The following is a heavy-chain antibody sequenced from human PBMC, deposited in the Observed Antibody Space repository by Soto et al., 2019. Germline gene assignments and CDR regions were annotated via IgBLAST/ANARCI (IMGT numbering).Heavy chain of an antibody. CDR2: ISYDGSNK. D-gene: IGHD5-18*01. CDR3: ARGRGYSYGWSGGFDY. J-gene: IGHJ4*02. Sequence: QVQLVESGGGVVQPGRSLRLSCAASGFTFSSYAMHWVRQAPGKGLEWVAVISYDGSNKYYADSVKGRFTISRDNSKNTLYLQMNSLRAEDTAVYYCARGRGYSYGWSGGFDYWGQGTLVTVSS. V-gene: IGHV3-30-3*01. CDR1: GFTFSSYA.